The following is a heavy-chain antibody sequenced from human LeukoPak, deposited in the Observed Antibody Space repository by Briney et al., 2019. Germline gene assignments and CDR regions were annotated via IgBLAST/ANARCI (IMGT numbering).Heavy chain of an antibody. V-gene: IGHV3-48*03. CDR3: TRRYCSGGNCYYFDS. J-gene: IGHJ4*02. CDR1: GFIFSSYE. CDR2: ISSSTYTM. D-gene: IGHD2-15*01. Sequence: GSLRLSCAASGFIFSSYEMNWVRQAPGKGLEWVSYISSSTYTMHYADSVKGRFTISRDNAKNSLYLQMNSLRAEDTAVYYCTRRYCSGGNCYYFDSWGQGTLVTVSS.